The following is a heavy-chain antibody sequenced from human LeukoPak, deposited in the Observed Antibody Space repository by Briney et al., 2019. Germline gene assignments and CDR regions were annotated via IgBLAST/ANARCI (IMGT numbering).Heavy chain of an antibody. Sequence: SETLSLTCTVSGDSISSDGYYWNWIRQLPGKGLEWIGYIYYTGTTYYNPSLRSRVTISVDTSKNQFSLKLSSVTAADTAVYYCARLLAPTYYYDSSGYYYYDYWGQGTLVTVSS. D-gene: IGHD3-22*01. CDR2: IYYTGTT. CDR1: GDSISSDGYY. CDR3: ARLLAPTYYYDSSGYYYYDY. J-gene: IGHJ4*02. V-gene: IGHV4-31*03.